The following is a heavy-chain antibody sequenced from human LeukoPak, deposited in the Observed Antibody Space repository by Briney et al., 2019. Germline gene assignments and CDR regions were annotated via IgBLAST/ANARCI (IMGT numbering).Heavy chain of an antibody. CDR1: GGPISSGGYY. Sequence: SETLSLTCTVSGGPISSGGYYWSWIRQHPGKGLEWIGYIYYSGSTYYNPSLKSRVTISVDTSKNQFSLKLSSVTAADTAVYYCARTTPHTVTTEDYWGQGTLVTVSS. V-gene: IGHV4-31*03. CDR2: IYYSGST. CDR3: ARTTPHTVTTEDY. J-gene: IGHJ4*02. D-gene: IGHD4-17*01.